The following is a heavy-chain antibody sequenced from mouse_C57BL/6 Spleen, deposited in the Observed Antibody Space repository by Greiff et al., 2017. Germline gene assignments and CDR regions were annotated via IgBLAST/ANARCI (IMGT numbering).Heavy chain of an antibody. CDR1: GFSFNTYA. CDR2: IRSKSNNYAT. V-gene: IGHV10-1*01. J-gene: IGHJ1*03. D-gene: IGHD2-1*01. Sequence: EVKLMESGGGLVQPKGSLKLSCAASGFSFNTYAMNWVRQAPGKGLEWVARIRSKSNNYATYYADSVKDRFTISRDDSESMLYLQMNNLKTEDTAMYYCVRHRGNYEYFDVWGTGTTVTVSS. CDR3: VRHRGNYEYFDV.